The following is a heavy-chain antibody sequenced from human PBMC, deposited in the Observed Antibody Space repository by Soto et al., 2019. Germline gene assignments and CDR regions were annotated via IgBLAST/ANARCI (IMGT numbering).Heavy chain of an antibody. Sequence: GGCLRLSCSGSGFTLGTYAMHWVRQAPGKGLEYAASISSSGVSTYYADSVKGRFIISRDNSKNTLYLQMSSLRAEDTAGYYCVHDRSVVSWGLGPLVTVS. CDR1: GFTLGTYA. CDR3: VHDRSVVS. V-gene: IGHV3-64D*06. CDR2: ISSSGVST. D-gene: IGHD2-15*01. J-gene: IGHJ5*02.